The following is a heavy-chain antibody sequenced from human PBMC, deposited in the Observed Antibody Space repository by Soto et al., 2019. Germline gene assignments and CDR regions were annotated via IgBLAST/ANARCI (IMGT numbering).Heavy chain of an antibody. CDR2: IVPILRIT. J-gene: IGHJ5*02. V-gene: IGHV1-69*08. Sequence: QVQLVQSGAEVKKPGASLRVSCETSGDTSTIYTITWVRQAPGQGLQWMGRIVPILRITNYAQEFQGRLTITADSSTSTVHIELTSPTSEDTAVYYCATDKFGAGRVGVHSWGQGTLVIVSS. CDR1: GDTSTIYT. CDR3: ATDKFGAGRVGVHS. D-gene: IGHD3-10*01.